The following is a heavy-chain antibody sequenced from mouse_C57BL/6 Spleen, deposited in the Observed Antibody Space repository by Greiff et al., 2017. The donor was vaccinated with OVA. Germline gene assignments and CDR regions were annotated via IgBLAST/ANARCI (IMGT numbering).Heavy chain of an antibody. D-gene: IGHD5-1*01. J-gene: IGHJ4*01. Sequence: VQLQQSGPELAKPGASVKISCKASGYTFTDYYINWVKQRPGQGLEWIGWIFPGSGSTYYNEKFKGKATLTVDKSSSTAYMLLSSLTSEDSAVYFCAREGVRGRYARDYWGQGTSVTVSS. CDR1: GYTFTDYY. V-gene: IGHV1-75*01. CDR2: IFPGSGST. CDR3: AREGVRGRYARDY.